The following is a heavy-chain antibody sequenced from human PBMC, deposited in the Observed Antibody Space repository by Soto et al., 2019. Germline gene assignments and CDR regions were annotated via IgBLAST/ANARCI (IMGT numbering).Heavy chain of an antibody. CDR2: ISGYNGNT. J-gene: IGHJ5*02. CDR3: ARDRGYNWNYGWFDP. Sequence: QVQLVQSGAEVKKPGASVKVSCKASGYTFTSYGISWVRQAPGQGLEWMGRISGYNGNTNYAQKLQGRVTMTTDTSTSTAYMELRSLRSGDTAVYYCARDRGYNWNYGWFDPWGQGTRVTVSS. D-gene: IGHD1-7*01. CDR1: GYTFTSYG. V-gene: IGHV1-18*01.